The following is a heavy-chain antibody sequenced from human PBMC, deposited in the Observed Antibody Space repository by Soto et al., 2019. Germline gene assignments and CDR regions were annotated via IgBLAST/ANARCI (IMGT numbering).Heavy chain of an antibody. V-gene: IGHV1-69*06. Sequence: QMQLVQSGAEVKKPGSPVKVSCKASGGTLSSFINYPINWVRQAPGQGLEWMGGIVPNVGTVNYAQKFQGRVTITADKTTGTAYMEVSSLRSEDTALYYCARRDTSGFLRYFDNWGQGTLVTVSS. CDR2: IVPNVGTV. D-gene: IGHD3-3*01. CDR3: ARRDTSGFLRYFDN. J-gene: IGHJ4*02. CDR1: GGTLSSFINYP.